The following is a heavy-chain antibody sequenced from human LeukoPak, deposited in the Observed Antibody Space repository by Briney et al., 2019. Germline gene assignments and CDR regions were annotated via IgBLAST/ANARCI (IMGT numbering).Heavy chain of an antibody. CDR2: IFYSGST. J-gene: IGHJ4*02. CDR3: ARQGAVAGTFDY. Sequence: SETLSLTCTVSGGSINSYYWNWIRQPPGERLEWIGYIFYSGSTNYNPSLKNRVNISVDTSKNQVSLNLTSVSATDTAVYYCARQGAVAGTFDYWGQGTLVTVSS. CDR1: GGSINSYY. D-gene: IGHD6-19*01. V-gene: IGHV4-59*08.